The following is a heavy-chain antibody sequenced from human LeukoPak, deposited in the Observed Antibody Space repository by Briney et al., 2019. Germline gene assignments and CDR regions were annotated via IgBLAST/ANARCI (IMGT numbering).Heavy chain of an antibody. V-gene: IGHV3-30*03. CDR2: ISYDGSNK. CDR1: GFTFSSYG. D-gene: IGHD2-8*01. Sequence: GRSLRLSCAASGFTFSSYGMHWVRQAPGKGLEWVAVISYDGSNKYYADSVKGRFTISRDNSKNTLYLQMNSLRAEDMAVYYCARDNLDCTNGVCSYYFDYWGQGTLVTVSS. J-gene: IGHJ4*02. CDR3: ARDNLDCTNGVCSYYFDY.